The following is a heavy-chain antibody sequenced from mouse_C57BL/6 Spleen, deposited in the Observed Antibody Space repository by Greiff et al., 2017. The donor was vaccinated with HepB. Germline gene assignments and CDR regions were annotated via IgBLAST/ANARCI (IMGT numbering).Heavy chain of an antibody. D-gene: IGHD1-1*02. CDR1: GYTFTDYY. CDR3: ARGLWAMDY. CDR2: INPNNGGT. J-gene: IGHJ4*01. Sequence: EVQLQQSGPELVKPGASVKISCKASGYTFTDYYMNWVKQSHGKSLEWIGDINPNNGGTSYNQKFKGKATLTVDKSSSTAYMELRSLTSEDSAVYYCARGLWAMDYWGQGTSVTVSS. V-gene: IGHV1-26*01.